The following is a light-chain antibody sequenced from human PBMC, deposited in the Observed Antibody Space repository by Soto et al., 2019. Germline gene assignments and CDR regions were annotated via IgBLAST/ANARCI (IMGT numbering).Light chain of an antibody. V-gene: IGKV3-15*01. CDR1: QSVNNN. Sequence: EIVMTQSPATLSVSPWERATLSCRASQSVNNNLAWYQQKPGQAPRLLIYGASTRATGIPARFSGSGSGTEFTLTISSLQSEDFTVYYCQHYDDWPPITFGQGTRLEIK. CDR3: QHYDDWPPIT. CDR2: GAS. J-gene: IGKJ5*01.